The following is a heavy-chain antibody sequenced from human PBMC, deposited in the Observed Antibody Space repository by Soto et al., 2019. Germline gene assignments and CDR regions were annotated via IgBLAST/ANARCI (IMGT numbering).Heavy chain of an antibody. CDR1: AFTFSNYG. CDR3: ARDDCSSPSCLNY. J-gene: IGHJ4*02. D-gene: IGHD2-2*01. Sequence: QVQLVESGGGVVQPGTSLSLSCAASAFTFSNYGMHWVCQAPGRGLEWVAAIKSDGSKKYYTDSVTGRFTISRDNSDNTLYLRMNSLRAEDTAVYYCARDDCSSPSCLNYWGQGTLVTVSS. CDR2: IKSDGSKK. V-gene: IGHV3-33*01.